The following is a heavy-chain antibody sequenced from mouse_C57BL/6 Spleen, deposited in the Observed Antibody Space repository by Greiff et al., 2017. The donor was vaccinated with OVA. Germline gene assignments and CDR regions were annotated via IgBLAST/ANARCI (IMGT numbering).Heavy chain of an antibody. CDR3: ARGIYYYGSSYGWYFDV. V-gene: IGHV1-82*01. CDR1: GYAFSSSW. D-gene: IGHD1-1*01. J-gene: IGHJ1*03. Sequence: QVQLKESGPELVKPGASVKISCKASGYAFSSSWMNWVKQRPGKGLEWIGRIYPGDGDTNYNGKFKGKATLTADKSSSTAYMQLSSLTSEDSAVYFCARGIYYYGSSYGWYFDVWGTGTTVTVSS. CDR2: IYPGDGDT.